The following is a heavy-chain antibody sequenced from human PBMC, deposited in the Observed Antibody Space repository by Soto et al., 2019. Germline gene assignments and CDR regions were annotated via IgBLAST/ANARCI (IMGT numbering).Heavy chain of an antibody. D-gene: IGHD3-3*01. V-gene: IGHV1-18*04. Sequence: SVKVSCKASGYTFTSYGLNWVRQAPGQGLEWMGWISAYNDNTNYAQKVQGRVNLTIDTSTTTGYMELRSLRSDDTAVYYCARGQIQSDFDYWGQGISVTVS. CDR2: ISAYNDNT. CDR1: GYTFTSYG. CDR3: ARGQIQSDFDY. J-gene: IGHJ4*02.